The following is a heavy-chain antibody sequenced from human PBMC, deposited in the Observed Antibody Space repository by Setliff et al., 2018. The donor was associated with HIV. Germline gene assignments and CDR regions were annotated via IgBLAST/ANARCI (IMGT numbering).Heavy chain of an antibody. CDR2: IKQDGSDK. Sequence: GGSLRLSCAGSGSGGSGFTFSDYYMSWVRQAPGKGLKWVAKIKQDGSDKYYVDSVKGRFTISRDNAKNTLYLQMNSLLTEDTAMYYCTADLRDFTWDASDFWGQGTMVTVSS. CDR1: GFTFSDYY. D-gene: IGHD3-3*01. V-gene: IGHV3-7*03. CDR3: TADLRDFTWDASDF. J-gene: IGHJ3*01.